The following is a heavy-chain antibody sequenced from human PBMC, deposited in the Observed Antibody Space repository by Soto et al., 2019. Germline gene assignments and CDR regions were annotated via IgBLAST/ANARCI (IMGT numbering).Heavy chain of an antibody. CDR1: GYTFTSYD. Sequence: QVQLVQSGAEVKKPGASVKVSCKASGYTFTSYDINWVRQTSGQGLEWMGWMNPNSGNTGYAQKFQGKVTMPRNTSIGTAYLERSGLRSEDTAVYYCAGEWSYRSTFDHWGQGTLVTVSS. CDR2: MNPNSGNT. J-gene: IGHJ4*02. CDR3: AGEWSYRSTFDH. V-gene: IGHV1-8*01. D-gene: IGHD2-15*01.